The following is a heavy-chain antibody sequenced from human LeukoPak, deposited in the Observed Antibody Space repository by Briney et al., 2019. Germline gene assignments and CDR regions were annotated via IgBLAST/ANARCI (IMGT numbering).Heavy chain of an antibody. D-gene: IGHD2-21*01. J-gene: IGHJ5*02. CDR3: ARAPPIARGPFDP. Sequence: ASVKVSCKASGYTFTGYYMHWVRQAPGQGLEWMGWINPNSGGTIYAQKFQGRVTMTRDTSISTVYMELSRLRSDDTAVYYCARAPPIARGPFDPWGQGTLVTVSS. CDR1: GYTFTGYY. V-gene: IGHV1-2*02. CDR2: INPNSGGT.